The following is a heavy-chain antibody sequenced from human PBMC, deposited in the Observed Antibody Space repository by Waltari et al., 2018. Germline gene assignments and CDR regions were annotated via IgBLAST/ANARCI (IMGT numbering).Heavy chain of an antibody. CDR2: IYHSGST. J-gene: IGHJ3*02. CDR3: ARTGYSSSWYPDAFDI. V-gene: IGHV4-4*02. CDR1: GGSISSSNW. D-gene: IGHD6-13*01. Sequence: QVQLQESGPGLVKPSGTLSLTCAVSGGSISSSNWWSWVRQPPGKGLEWIGEIYHSGSTNDNPSLKSRVTISGDKSKNQFSLKLSSVTAADTAVYYCARTGYSSSWYPDAFDIWGQGTMVTVSS.